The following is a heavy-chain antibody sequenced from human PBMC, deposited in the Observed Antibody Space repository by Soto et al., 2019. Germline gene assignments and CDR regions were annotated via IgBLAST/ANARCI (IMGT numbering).Heavy chain of an antibody. CDR3: ARDLPPVDY. CDR2: ISAYNGNT. J-gene: IGHJ4*02. V-gene: IGHV1-18*01. Sequence: QIQLVQSGAEVKKPGASVKVSWKASGYTFSSDYITWVRQAPGQGLEWMGWISAYNGNTNYAQNLQGRVTMTTDPSTSTAYMELRSMRSDDTAVYYCARDLPPVDYWGQGTLVTVSS. CDR1: GYTFSSDY.